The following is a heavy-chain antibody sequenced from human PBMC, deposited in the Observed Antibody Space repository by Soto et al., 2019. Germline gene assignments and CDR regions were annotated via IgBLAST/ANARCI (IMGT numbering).Heavy chain of an antibody. J-gene: IGHJ4*02. Sequence: ASVKVSCKASGGTFSGYAISWVRQAPGQGLEWMGGIIPIFGTANYAQKFQGRVTITADESTSTAYMELSSLRSEDTAVYYCARAGDSSGYYFGSLDYWGKGTLVTVSS. CDR2: IIPIFGTA. V-gene: IGHV1-69*13. CDR3: ARAGDSSGYYFGSLDY. CDR1: GGTFSGYA. D-gene: IGHD3-22*01.